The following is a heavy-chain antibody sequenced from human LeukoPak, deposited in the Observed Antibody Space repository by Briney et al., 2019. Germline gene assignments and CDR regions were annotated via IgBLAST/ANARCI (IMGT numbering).Heavy chain of an antibody. Sequence: GGSLRLFCAASGFTFSSYAMHWVRQAPGKGLEWVAVISYDGSNKYYADSVKGRFTISRDNSKNTLYLQMNSLRAEDTAVYYCARESTYSSSWYGVGYYYGMDVWGQGTTVTVSS. D-gene: IGHD6-13*01. J-gene: IGHJ6*02. V-gene: IGHV3-30-3*01. CDR3: ARESTYSSSWYGVGYYYGMDV. CDR2: ISYDGSNK. CDR1: GFTFSSYA.